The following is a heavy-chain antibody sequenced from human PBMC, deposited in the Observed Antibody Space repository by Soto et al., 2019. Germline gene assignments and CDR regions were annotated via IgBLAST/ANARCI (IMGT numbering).Heavy chain of an antibody. CDR2: IFSSGTT. CDR3: ARVPSPFDYYYAMDV. V-gene: IGHV4-30-4*01. J-gene: IGHJ6*02. Sequence: QVQLRESGPGLVMPSQTLSLTCTVSGDSIGSGNKYWSWLRQPPGKGLEWIGYIFSSGTTYYNPSLKSRLTMSLDTSENQFSLKLNSLTDADTAVYYCARVPSPFDYYYAMDVWGQGTTVTVSS. CDR1: GDSIGSGNKY. D-gene: IGHD3-16*01.